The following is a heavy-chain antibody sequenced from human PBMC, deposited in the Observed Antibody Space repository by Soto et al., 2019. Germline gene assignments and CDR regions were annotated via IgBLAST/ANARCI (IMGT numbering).Heavy chain of an antibody. Sequence: EVQLVESGGGLVQPGRSLRLSCAASGFTFDDYAMHWVRQAPGKGLEWVSGISWNSGSIGYADSVKGRFTISRDNAKNSLYLQMNSLRAEDTALYYCAKDSRGIAVAGYFDYWGQGTLVTVSS. V-gene: IGHV3-9*01. J-gene: IGHJ4*02. CDR2: ISWNSGSI. D-gene: IGHD6-19*01. CDR1: GFTFDDYA. CDR3: AKDSRGIAVAGYFDY.